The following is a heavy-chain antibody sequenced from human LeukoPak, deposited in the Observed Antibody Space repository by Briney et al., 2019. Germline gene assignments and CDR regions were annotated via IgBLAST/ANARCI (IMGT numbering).Heavy chain of an antibody. J-gene: IGHJ1*01. CDR2: ISASNGNT. CDR3: ARDNLYYGSDH. V-gene: IGHV1-18*01. CDR1: GCTFTSYD. Sequence: ASVKVSCKATGCTFTSYDISSVRQAPGQGIEWMGWISASNGNTNYAQILQGRVTLTTDTSTSTAYMELRSLTSDDTAVYYCARDNLYYGSDHWGQGSLVTVSS. D-gene: IGHD3-3*01.